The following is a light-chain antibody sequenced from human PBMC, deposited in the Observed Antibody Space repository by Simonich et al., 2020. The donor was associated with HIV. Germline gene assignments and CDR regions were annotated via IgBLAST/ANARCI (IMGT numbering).Light chain of an antibody. CDR1: QSISNN. J-gene: IGKJ4*01. CDR2: GAS. V-gene: IGKV3-15*01. CDR3: QQYDDWLLLN. Sequence: EIVMTQSPATLSVSPGERATLSWTASQSISNNLACYKQKPGQAPRLLIVGASIRATVIPARFSGSGSGTEFTLTITSMQSEDFAIYYCQQYDDWLLLNFGGGTKVEI.